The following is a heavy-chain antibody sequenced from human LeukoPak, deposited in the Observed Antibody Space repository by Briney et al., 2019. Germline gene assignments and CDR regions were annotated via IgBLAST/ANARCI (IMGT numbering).Heavy chain of an antibody. CDR2: ISYDGGNK. J-gene: IGHJ4*02. CDR1: GFTFSSYA. D-gene: IGHD2-15*01. Sequence: QPGGSLRLSCAASGFTFSSYAMHWVRQAPGKGLEWVAVISYDGGNKYYADSVKGRFTISRDNSKNTLYLQMNSLRAEDTAVYYCARDHGRYCSGGSCYFGGFFEYWGQGTLGTVSS. V-gene: IGHV3-30-3*01. CDR3: ARDHGRYCSGGSCYFGGFFEY.